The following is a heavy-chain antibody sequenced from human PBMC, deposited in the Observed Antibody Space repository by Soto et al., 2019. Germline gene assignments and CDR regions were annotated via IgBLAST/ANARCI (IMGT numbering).Heavy chain of an antibody. CDR2: IKVGGTEK. V-gene: IGHV3-7*01. D-gene: IGHD6-6*01. J-gene: IGHJ4*02. Sequence: GGSLRLSCAASGFTFSSYWMSWVRQAPGKGLEWVANIKVGGTEKFYVESMKGRFTISRDDAKNSLFLQMSSLIAEDTAVYYCARGLSHLAARSEGVYFDYWGQGALVTVSS. CDR3: ARGLSHLAARSEGVYFDY. CDR1: GFTFSSYW.